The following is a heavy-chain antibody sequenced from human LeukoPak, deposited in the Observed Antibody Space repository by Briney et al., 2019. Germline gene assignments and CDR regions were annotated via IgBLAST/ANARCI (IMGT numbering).Heavy chain of an antibody. Sequence: ASVKVSCKASGYTFTSYGISWVRQAPGQGLEWMGWISAYNGNTNYAQKLQGRVTMTTDTSTSTAYMELRSLRPDDTAVYYCARDGAPPSGTEDYYYYGMDVWGQGTTVTVSS. CDR2: ISAYNGNT. J-gene: IGHJ6*02. CDR1: GYTFTSYG. CDR3: ARDGAPPSGTEDYYYYGMDV. V-gene: IGHV1-18*01. D-gene: IGHD1-7*01.